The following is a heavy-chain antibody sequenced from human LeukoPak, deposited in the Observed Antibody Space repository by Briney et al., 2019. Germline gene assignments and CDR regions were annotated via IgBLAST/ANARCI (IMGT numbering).Heavy chain of an antibody. CDR2: ITNSGNSK. V-gene: IGHV3-48*01. Sequence: GGSLRLSCAASEFTFSSYSMNWVRQAPGKGLEWVSYITNSGNSKSYADSVKGRFTISRDNSKNTLYLQMNSLRAEDTAVYYCAKGRFVRIQLYDYWGQGSLVTVSS. CDR1: EFTFSSYS. J-gene: IGHJ4*02. D-gene: IGHD5-18*01. CDR3: AKGRFVRIQLYDY.